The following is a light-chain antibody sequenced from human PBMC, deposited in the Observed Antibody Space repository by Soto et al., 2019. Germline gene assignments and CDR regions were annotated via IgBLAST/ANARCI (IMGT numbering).Light chain of an antibody. V-gene: IGLV2-23*01. J-gene: IGLJ1*01. CDR1: SSDVGSYNL. CDR2: EGN. Sequence: QSALTQPASVSGSPGQSITISCTGTSSDVGSYNLVSWYQQHPGKAPKLMIYEGNKRPSGVSNRFSGSKSANTASLTISGLQTEDEAYYSCCSYAGANTFVFGTGTKVTVL. CDR3: CSYAGANTFV.